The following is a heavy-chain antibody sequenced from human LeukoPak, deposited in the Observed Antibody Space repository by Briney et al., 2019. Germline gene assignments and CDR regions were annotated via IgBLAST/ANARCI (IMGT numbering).Heavy chain of an antibody. Sequence: GGSLRLSCAASGFTFSSYWMSWVRQAPGKGLEWVANIKQDGSEKNYVDSVKGRFTISRDNAKNSLYLQMNSLRAEDTAVYYCARDGPGIAAAALRYSGQGSLVTVSS. V-gene: IGHV3-7*01. D-gene: IGHD6-13*01. CDR3: ARDGPGIAAAALRY. CDR2: IKQDGSEK. CDR1: GFTFSSYW. J-gene: IGHJ4*02.